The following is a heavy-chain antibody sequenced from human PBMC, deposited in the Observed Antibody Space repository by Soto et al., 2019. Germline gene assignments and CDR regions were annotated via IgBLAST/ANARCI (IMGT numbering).Heavy chain of an antibody. J-gene: IGHJ4*02. V-gene: IGHV3-33*01. CDR2: IWYDGSNK. CDR1: GFTFSSYG. Sequence: QVQLVESGGGVVQPGRSLRLSCAASGFTFSSYGMHWVRQAPGKGLEWVAVIWYDGSNKYYADSVKGRFTISRDNSKNRLYLQMNSLRAEDPAVYYCAREGAFYCGGDCDSGMGIDYWGQGTLVTVSS. CDR3: AREGAFYCGGDCDSGMGIDY. D-gene: IGHD2-21*02.